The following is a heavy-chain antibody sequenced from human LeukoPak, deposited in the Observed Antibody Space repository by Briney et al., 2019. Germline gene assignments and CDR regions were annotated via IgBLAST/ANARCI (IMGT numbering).Heavy chain of an antibody. CDR2: IIPIFGTA. CDR3: ARSEAIVALPFFDY. CDR1: GGTFSSYA. Sequence: SVKVSCKASGGTFSSYAISWVRQAPGQGLEWMGGIIPIFGTANYAQKFQGRVTITTDESTSTAYMELSSLRSEDTAVYYCARSEAIVALPFFDYWGQGTLVTVSS. J-gene: IGHJ4*02. D-gene: IGHD3-22*01. V-gene: IGHV1-69*05.